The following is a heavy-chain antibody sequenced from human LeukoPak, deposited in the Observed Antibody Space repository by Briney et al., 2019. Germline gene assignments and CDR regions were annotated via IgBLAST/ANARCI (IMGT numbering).Heavy chain of an antibody. CDR1: AGSISNYY. Sequence: PSETLSLTCTVSAGSISNYYWSWIRQPAGKGLEWIGRIYTNGKTNYNPSLKSRVTMSVDTSKNQMSLKLNSVPAADTAMYYCAGGGYSYATFDFWGHGTLVTVSS. CDR3: AGGGYSYATFDF. V-gene: IGHV4-4*07. D-gene: IGHD5-18*01. J-gene: IGHJ4*01. CDR2: IYTNGKT.